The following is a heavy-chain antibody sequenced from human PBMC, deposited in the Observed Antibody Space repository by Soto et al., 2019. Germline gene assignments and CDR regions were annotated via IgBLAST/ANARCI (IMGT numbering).Heavy chain of an antibody. V-gene: IGHV1-69*13. CDR3: ARVGGGIAALISAWFDP. CDR2: IIPIFGTA. Sequence: ASVKVSCKASGGTFSSYAISWVRQAPGQGLEWMGGIIPIFGTANYAQKFQGRVTITADESTSTAYMELSSLRSEDTAVYYCARVGGGIAALISAWFDPWGQGTLVTVSS. CDR1: GGTFSSYA. J-gene: IGHJ5*02. D-gene: IGHD6-13*01.